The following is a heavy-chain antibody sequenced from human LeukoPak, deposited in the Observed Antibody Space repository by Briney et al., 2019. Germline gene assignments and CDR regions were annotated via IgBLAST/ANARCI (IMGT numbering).Heavy chain of an antibody. CDR3: AKRSSDYGISYYFDY. V-gene: IGHV3-23*01. D-gene: IGHD4-17*01. CDR2: ISGSGGST. Sequence: PGGSLRLSCAASGFTFSSYAMSWVRQAPGKGLEWVSAISGSGGSTYYADSVKGRFTISRDNSKNTLYLQMNSLRAEDTAVYYCAKRSSDYGISYYFDYWGQGTLVTVSS. J-gene: IGHJ4*02. CDR1: GFTFSSYA.